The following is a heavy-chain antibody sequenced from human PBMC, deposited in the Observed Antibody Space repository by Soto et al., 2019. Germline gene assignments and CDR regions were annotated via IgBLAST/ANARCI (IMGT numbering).Heavy chain of an antibody. V-gene: IGHV1-18*01. J-gene: IGHJ4*02. Sequence: VASVKVSCKASGYTFTSYGISWVRQAPGQGLEWMGWISAYNGNTNYAQKLQGRVTMTTDTSTSTAYMELRSLRSDDTAVYYCARDPLYSSGGYHSGVSQGYFDYWGQGSLVPVSS. CDR2: ISAYNGNT. CDR1: GYTFTSYG. D-gene: IGHD6-19*01. CDR3: ARDPLYSSGGYHSGVSQGYFDY.